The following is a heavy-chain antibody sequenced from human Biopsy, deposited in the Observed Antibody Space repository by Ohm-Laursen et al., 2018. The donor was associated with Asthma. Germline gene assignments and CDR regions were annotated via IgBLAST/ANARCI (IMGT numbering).Heavy chain of an antibody. CDR2: IHYSGST. CDR3: ARASVAASSNWFDP. D-gene: IGHD6-19*01. V-gene: IGHV4-30-4*01. J-gene: IGHJ5*02. Sequence: SQTLSLTCTVSGASIKTDDHYWSWLRQPPGKGLEWFGFIHYSGSTPYSPSLKGGVTISVDTSKNQFSLKLSSVTAADTAVYYCARASVAASSNWFDPWGQGTLVIVSS. CDR1: GASIKTDDHY.